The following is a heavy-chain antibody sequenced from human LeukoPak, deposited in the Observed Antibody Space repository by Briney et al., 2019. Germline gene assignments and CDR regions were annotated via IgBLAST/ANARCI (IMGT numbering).Heavy chain of an antibody. Sequence: ASVKVSCKASGYTFTSCYMHWVRQAPGQGLEWMGIINPSGGSTSYAQKFQGRVTMTRDTSTSTVYMELSSLRSEDTAVYYCARAVSSGYCSGGSCQIDYWGQGTLVTVSS. D-gene: IGHD2-15*01. CDR3: ARAVSSGYCSGGSCQIDY. CDR1: GYTFTSCY. J-gene: IGHJ4*02. V-gene: IGHV1-46*01. CDR2: INPSGGST.